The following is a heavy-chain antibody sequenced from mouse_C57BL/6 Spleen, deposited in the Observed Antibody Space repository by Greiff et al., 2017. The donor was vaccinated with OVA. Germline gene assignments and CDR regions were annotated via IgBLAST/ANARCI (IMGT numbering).Heavy chain of an antibody. CDR3: ARRPLYGSDWYFDV. CDR2: ISSGGSYT. V-gene: IGHV5-6*01. D-gene: IGHD1-1*01. CDR1: GFTFSSYG. J-gene: IGHJ1*03. Sequence: EVQGVESGGDLVKPGGSLKLSCAASGFTFSSYGMSWVRQTPDKRLEWVATISSGGSYTYYPDSVKGRFTISRDNAKNTLYLQMSSLKSEDTAMYYCARRPLYGSDWYFDVWGTGTTVTVSS.